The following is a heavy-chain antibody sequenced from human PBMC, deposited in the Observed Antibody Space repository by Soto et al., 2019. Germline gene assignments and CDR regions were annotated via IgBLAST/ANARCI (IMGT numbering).Heavy chain of an antibody. D-gene: IGHD3-9*01. CDR2: ISGSGGST. V-gene: IGHV3-23*01. CDR1: GFTFSSYA. Sequence: EVQLLESGGGLVQPGGSLRLSCAASGFTFSSYAMSWVRQAPGKGLEWVSAISGSGGSTYYADSVKGRFTISRDNSKNTLYLQMNSLRAEDTAVYYCANLGRISTYYDILTGPFMDVWGKGTTVTVSS. CDR3: ANLGRISTYYDILTGPFMDV. J-gene: IGHJ6*04.